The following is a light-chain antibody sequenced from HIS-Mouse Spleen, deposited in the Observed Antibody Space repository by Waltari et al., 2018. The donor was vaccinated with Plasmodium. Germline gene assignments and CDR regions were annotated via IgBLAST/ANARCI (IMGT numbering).Light chain of an antibody. Sequence: SYELTQPPSVYVSPGQTARIPRSSDTLGEQYACCYQQTPGQSPLLRSYQDSKRTPGIPERFSSSNSGNTATLTISGTQAMDEADYYCQAWDSSTVVFGGGTKLTVL. J-gene: IGLJ2*01. V-gene: IGLV3-1*01. CDR3: QAWDSSTVV. CDR2: QDS. CDR1: TLGEQY.